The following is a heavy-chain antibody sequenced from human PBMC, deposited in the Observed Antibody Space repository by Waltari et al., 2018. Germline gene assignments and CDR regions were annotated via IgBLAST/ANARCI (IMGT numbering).Heavy chain of an antibody. J-gene: IGHJ5*02. CDR2: INSDGSST. CDR3: ARWRRLAGFDP. D-gene: IGHD6-19*01. Sequence: EVQLVESGGGLVQPGGSLSLSCAASGITFSSYWMHWVRQAPGKGLVWVSRINSDGSSTSYADSVKGRFTISRDNAKTTLYLQINSLRAEDTAVYYCARWRRLAGFDPWGQGTLVTVSS. V-gene: IGHV3-74*01. CDR1: GITFSSYW.